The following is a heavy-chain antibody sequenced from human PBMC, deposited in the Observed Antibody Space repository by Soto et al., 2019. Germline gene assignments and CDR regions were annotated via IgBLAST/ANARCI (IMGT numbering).Heavy chain of an antibody. D-gene: IGHD3-10*01. CDR1: GGSISSSSYY. V-gene: IGHV4-39*01. CDR3: ARQVTPPSQFGELLDYYYYYMDV. CDR2: IYYSGST. Sequence: QLQLQESGPGLVKPSETLSLTCTVSGGSISSSSYYWGWIRQPPGKGLGWIGSIYYSGSTYYNPSLKSRVTISVDTSKNQFSLKLSSVTAADTAVYYCARQVTPPSQFGELLDYYYYYMDVWGKGTTVTVSS. J-gene: IGHJ6*03.